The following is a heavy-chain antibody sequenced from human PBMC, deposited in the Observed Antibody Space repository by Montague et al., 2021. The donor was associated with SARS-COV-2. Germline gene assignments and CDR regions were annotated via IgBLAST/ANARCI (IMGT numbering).Heavy chain of an antibody. CDR2: IDWDDDK. CDR1: GFSLATEGMC. D-gene: IGHD3-10*02. J-gene: IGHJ5*01. CDR3: ARSRVMSTVQGGNGVDS. V-gene: IGHV2-70*11. Sequence: PALVKPTHTLTLTCAFSGFSLATEGMCVNWIRQPPGKAPEWLARIDWDDDKYFSSSLKTRLTISKDTSRNQVVLTMTNMDPVDTGTYYCARSRVMSTVQGGNGVDSWGQGTLVTVSS.